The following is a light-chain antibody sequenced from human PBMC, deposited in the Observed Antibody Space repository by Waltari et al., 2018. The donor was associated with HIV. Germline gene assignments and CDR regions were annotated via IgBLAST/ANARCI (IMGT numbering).Light chain of an antibody. CDR1: SANIGNT. V-gene: IGLV1-47*01. Sequence: QSVLTQPPSASGTPGQRVTISCSGSSANIGNTVYWYQQPPGAAPKVVIYRDNQRPSGVPDRFSGPRSGTSASLDVSGLRSEDDATYFCAAWDVTLSGWVFGGGTKLTVL. J-gene: IGLJ3*02. CDR3: AAWDVTLSGWV. CDR2: RDN.